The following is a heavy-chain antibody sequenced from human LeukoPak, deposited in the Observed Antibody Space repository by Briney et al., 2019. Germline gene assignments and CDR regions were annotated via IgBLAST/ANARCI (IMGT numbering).Heavy chain of an antibody. V-gene: IGHV4-34*01. Sequence: PSETLSLTCAVYGGSFSGYYWSWIRQPPGKGLEWIGEINHSGSTNYNPSLKSRVTISVDTSKNQFSLKLSSVTAADTAVYYCARGVCSGGSSYTFDYWGQGTLVTVSS. CDR2: INHSGST. CDR1: GGSFSGYY. J-gene: IGHJ4*02. CDR3: ARGVCSGGSSYTFDY. D-gene: IGHD2-15*01.